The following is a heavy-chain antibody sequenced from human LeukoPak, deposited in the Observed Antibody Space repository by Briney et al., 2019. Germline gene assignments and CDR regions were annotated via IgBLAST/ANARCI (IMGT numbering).Heavy chain of an antibody. D-gene: IGHD3-9*01. V-gene: IGHV1-8*01. CDR2: MNPNSGNT. CDR1: GYTFTSYD. Sequence: ASVKVSCKASGYTFTSYDINWVRQATGQGLEWMGWMNPNSGNTGYAQKFQGRVTMTRNTSISTAYMELSSLRSEDTAVYYCATEKDYDILTGYSPLGCYWGQGTLVTVSS. J-gene: IGHJ4*02. CDR3: ATEKDYDILTGYSPLGCY.